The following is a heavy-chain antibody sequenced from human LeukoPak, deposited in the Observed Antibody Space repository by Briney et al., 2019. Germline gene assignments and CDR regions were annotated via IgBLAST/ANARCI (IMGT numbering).Heavy chain of an antibody. CDR1: GYTFTGYY. CDR3: ASFAVAGYYFDY. CDR2: INPNSGGT. Sequence: GASVKVSCKASGYTFTGYYMHWVRQAPGQGLEWMGWINPNSGGTKYAQKFQGRVTMTSDASISTAYMELSSLRSDDTAVYYCASFAVAGYYFDYWGQGTLVTVSS. D-gene: IGHD6-19*01. J-gene: IGHJ4*02. V-gene: IGHV1-2*02.